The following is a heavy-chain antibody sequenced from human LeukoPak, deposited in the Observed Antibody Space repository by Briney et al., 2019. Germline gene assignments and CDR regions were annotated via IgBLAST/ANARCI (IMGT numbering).Heavy chain of an antibody. V-gene: IGHV4-61*02. CDR3: ARDDIVRDSSGYWGTCIEY. CDR1: GDSITSATFS. CDR2: ISDDGTT. J-gene: IGHJ4*02. D-gene: IGHD3-22*01. Sequence: SETLSLTCTVSGDSITSATFSWTWIRQPAGKGLEWIGRISDDGTTDYSPSLKSRVIISVDKSKNQFFLSLSSVTAADTAVYYCARDDIVRDSSGYWGTCIEYWDQGTLVTVSS.